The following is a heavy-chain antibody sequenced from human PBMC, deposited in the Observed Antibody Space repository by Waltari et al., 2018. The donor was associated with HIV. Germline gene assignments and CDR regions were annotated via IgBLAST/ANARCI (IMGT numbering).Heavy chain of an antibody. V-gene: IGHV4-34*01. J-gene: IGHJ6*02. D-gene: IGHD2-2*01. CDR2: INHSGST. CDR3: ARARLVSRGQYCSTTSCLPHYYYYYGMDV. CDR1: GGSFSGSY. Sequence: QVQLRQWGAGLLKPSETLSLTCAVYGGSFSGSYWSWIHQPPGTGLEWIGEINHSGSTNYNPSLKSRVTISVDTSKNQFSLKLTSVTAADTAVFYCARARLVSRGQYCSTTSCLPHYYYYYGMDVWGQGTTVTVSS.